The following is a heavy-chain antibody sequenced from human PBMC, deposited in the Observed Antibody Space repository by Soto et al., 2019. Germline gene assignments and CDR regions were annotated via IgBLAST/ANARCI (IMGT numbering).Heavy chain of an antibody. CDR3: AKDRLAGNFDY. J-gene: IGHJ4*02. Sequence: EVQVLDSGGGLVQPGGSLRLSCAASGFTFNNYAMNWVRQAPGKGLEWVATISATGGSTYYADSVKGRFTISRYNSKNTLYVQMNGLRVEDTSVYYGAKDRLAGNFDYWGQGTQVTVSS. V-gene: IGHV3-23*01. CDR1: GFTFNNYA. CDR2: ISATGGST.